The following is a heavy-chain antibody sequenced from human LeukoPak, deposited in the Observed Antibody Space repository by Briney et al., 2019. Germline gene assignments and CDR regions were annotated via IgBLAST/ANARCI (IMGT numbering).Heavy chain of an antibody. CDR1: GGSITSYY. D-gene: IGHD2-15*01. V-gene: IGHV4-4*07. J-gene: IGHJ4*02. CDR3: ARRGTTPYYFDD. Sequence: PSETLSLTCTVSGGSITSYYWSWIRQPAGKGLEWIGRIYSNENTNYNPSLKSRVTMSVDTSKNQFSLKLSSVTAADTAVYYCARRGTTPYYFDDWGQGTLVTVSS. CDR2: IYSNENT.